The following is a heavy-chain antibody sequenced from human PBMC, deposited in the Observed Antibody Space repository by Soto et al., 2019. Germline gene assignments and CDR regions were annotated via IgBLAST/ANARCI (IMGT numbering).Heavy chain of an antibody. Sequence: PSETLSLTCAVYGGSFSGYYWSWIRQPPGKGLEWIGEINHSGSTNYNPSLKSRVTISVDTSKNLFSLKLSSLTAADTVVFYCARGGTTVVTQSVFWFDPWGQGTLVTVSS. CDR2: INHSGST. V-gene: IGHV4-34*01. CDR3: ARGGTTVVTQSVFWFDP. D-gene: IGHD4-17*01. J-gene: IGHJ5*02. CDR1: GGSFSGYY.